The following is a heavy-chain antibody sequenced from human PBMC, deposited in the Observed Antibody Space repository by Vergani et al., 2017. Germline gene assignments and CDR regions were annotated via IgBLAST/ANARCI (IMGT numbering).Heavy chain of an antibody. CDR1: GYTFSNYY. Sequence: QVQVVQSGAEVKKSGASVKVSCKTSGYTFSNYYMHWVRQAPGQGLEWMGIINPSGGHTNYAQKFQGRVTMTRDTSTSTVYMELSSLRSEDTAIYYCARDALNMVRGVSRGRNWFDPWGQGTLVTVSS. CDR2: INPSGGHT. V-gene: IGHV1-46*01. CDR3: ARDALNMVRGVSRGRNWFDP. D-gene: IGHD3-10*01. J-gene: IGHJ5*02.